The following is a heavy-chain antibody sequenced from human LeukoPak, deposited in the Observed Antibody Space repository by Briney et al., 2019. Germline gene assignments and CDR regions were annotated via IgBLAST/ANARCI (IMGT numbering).Heavy chain of an antibody. D-gene: IGHD5-18*01. J-gene: IGHJ6*02. V-gene: IGHV1-18*01. CDR2: ISGYNGNT. Sequence: ASVKVSCKAAGYTITSYAISWVRQAPGQGLEWMGWISGYNGNTKYAQKVQGRVTMTTDTSTGTAYMELRSLTSDDTAVYYCARGYSYGSDYYYGMDVWGQGTTVTVSS. CDR3: ARGYSYGSDYYYGMDV. CDR1: GYTITSYA.